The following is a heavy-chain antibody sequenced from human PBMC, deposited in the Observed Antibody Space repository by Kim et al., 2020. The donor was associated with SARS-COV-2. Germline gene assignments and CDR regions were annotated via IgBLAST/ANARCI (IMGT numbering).Heavy chain of an antibody. D-gene: IGHD2-2*01. CDR1: GYTLTELS. Sequence: ASVKVSCKVSGYTLTELSMHWVRQAPGKGLEWMGGFDPEDGETIYAQKFQGRVTMTEDRSTDTAYMELSSLRSEDTAVYYCATSLVVVPAAGGPPYYYYYYGMDVWGQGTTVTVSS. CDR2: FDPEDGET. CDR3: ATSLVVVPAAGGPPYYYYYYGMDV. J-gene: IGHJ6*02. V-gene: IGHV1-24*01.